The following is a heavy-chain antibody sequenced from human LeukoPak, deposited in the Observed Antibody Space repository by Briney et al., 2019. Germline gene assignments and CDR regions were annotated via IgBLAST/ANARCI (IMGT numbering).Heavy chain of an antibody. CDR2: IWYDGSNK. J-gene: IGHJ3*02. V-gene: IGHV3-33*01. Sequence: PGGSLRLSCAASGFTFSSYAMYWVRQALDKGLEWVTLIWYDGSNKNYADSVKGRFTISRDNSKNTLYLQMNSLRAEDTAVYYCARGAYCSGGRCPGAFDIWGQGTMVTV. CDR1: GFTFSSYA. D-gene: IGHD2-15*01. CDR3: ARGAYCSGGRCPGAFDI.